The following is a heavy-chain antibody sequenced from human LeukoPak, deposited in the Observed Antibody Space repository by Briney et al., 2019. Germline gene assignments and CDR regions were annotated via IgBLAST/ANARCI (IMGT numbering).Heavy chain of an antibody. D-gene: IGHD1-26*01. Sequence: PGAPLKISCKVSGYSFTSYCIGWVRQMPGKGLEWMGIIYPGDSGPTYSPSFQGQVTISVDKSINTAYLQWSSLQASDTAMYYCGMSGDRVPLQDDVFDVWGQGTMVTVST. V-gene: IGHV5-51*01. CDR2: IYPGDSGP. J-gene: IGHJ3*01. CDR1: GYSFTSYC. CDR3: GMSGDRVPLQDDVFDV.